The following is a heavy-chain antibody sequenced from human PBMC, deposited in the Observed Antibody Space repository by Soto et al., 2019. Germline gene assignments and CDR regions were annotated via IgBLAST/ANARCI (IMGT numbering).Heavy chain of an antibody. CDR1: GGTFNNYA. V-gene: IGHV1-69*01. Sequence: QVQLVQSGAEVKNPGSSVTVSCKASGGTFNNYAISWVRQAPGQGLEWMGGIIPNFVTSNYAQRFQGRVTITGDESTKTVFMELASLTSKDPAVYDCARGPAWAVVLDVWGQGTLVTVSS. D-gene: IGHD7-27*01. CDR3: ARGPAWAVVLDV. J-gene: IGHJ3*01. CDR2: IIPNFVTS.